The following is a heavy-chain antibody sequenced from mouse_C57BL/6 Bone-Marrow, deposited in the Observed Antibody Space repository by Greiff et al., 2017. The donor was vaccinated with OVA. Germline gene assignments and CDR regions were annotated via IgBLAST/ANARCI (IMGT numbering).Heavy chain of an antibody. CDR1: GYSFTSYY. CDR2: IYPGSGNT. J-gene: IGHJ2*01. CDR3: AKVLLRSYYFDY. Sequence: VQLQQSGPELVKPGASVKISCKASGYSFTSYYIHWVKQRPGQGLEWIGWIYPGSGNTKYNEKFKGKATLTADTSSSTAYMQLSSLTSEDSAVYYCAKVLLRSYYFDYWGQGTTLTVSS. V-gene: IGHV1-66*01. D-gene: IGHD1-1*01.